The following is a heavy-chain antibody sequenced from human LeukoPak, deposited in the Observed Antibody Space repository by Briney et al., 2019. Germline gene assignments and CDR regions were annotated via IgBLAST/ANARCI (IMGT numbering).Heavy chain of an antibody. CDR3: ARDRYGDKPDY. V-gene: IGHV1-46*01. D-gene: IGHD4-17*01. J-gene: IGHJ4*02. Sequence: ASVKVSCKASGYTFTSYYMHWVRQAPGQGLEWMGIINPSGGSTSYAQKFQGRVTMTRDMSTSTVYMELSSLRSEDTAVYYCARDRYGDKPDYWDQGTLVTVSS. CDR2: INPSGGST. CDR1: GYTFTSYY.